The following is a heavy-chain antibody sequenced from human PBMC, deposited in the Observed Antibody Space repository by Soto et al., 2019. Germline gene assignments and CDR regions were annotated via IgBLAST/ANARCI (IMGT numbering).Heavy chain of an antibody. CDR3: AHRGGRGRVIPAPYFDF. CDR2: IYGDDDT. CDR1: GFSLSTSEMG. V-gene: IGHV2-5*02. Sequence: QITLKESGPALVKPTQTLTLTCTLSGFSLSTSEMGVGWIRQPPGKALEWLGIIYGDDDTRNRPSLKSRLTITWDTSKNQVGLTLTDMDPADTATYYCAHRGGRGRVIPAPYFDFWGQGVPVTVSS. J-gene: IGHJ4*02. D-gene: IGHD3-16*01.